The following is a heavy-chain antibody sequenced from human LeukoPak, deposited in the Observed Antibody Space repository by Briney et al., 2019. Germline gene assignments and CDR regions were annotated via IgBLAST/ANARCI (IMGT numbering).Heavy chain of an antibody. Sequence: PGGSLRLSCAASGFTFSSYSMNWVRQAPGKGLEWVSSISSSSSYIYYADSVKGRFTISRDNAKKSLYLQMNRRRDEDTAVYYCARDGYYYGSGSYYRRYYYYGMDVWGQGTTVTVSS. J-gene: IGHJ6*02. D-gene: IGHD3-10*01. V-gene: IGHV3-21*01. CDR3: ARDGYYYGSGSYYRRYYYYGMDV. CDR2: ISSSSSYI. CDR1: GFTFSSYS.